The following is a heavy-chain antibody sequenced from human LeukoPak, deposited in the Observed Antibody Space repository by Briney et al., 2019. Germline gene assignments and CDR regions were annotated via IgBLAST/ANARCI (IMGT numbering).Heavy chain of an antibody. Sequence: GRSLRLSRAASGFTFNTLGMHWVRQAPGKGLEWVAVISPAGSIKRQADSGKGRFTISKDNSENTLDLQMNSLRAEDTAVYYCAKERGFFSGLDYWGQGALVTVSS. CDR1: GFTFNTLG. CDR3: AKERGFFSGLDY. CDR2: ISPAGSIK. J-gene: IGHJ4*02. V-gene: IGHV3-30*18. D-gene: IGHD5-12*01.